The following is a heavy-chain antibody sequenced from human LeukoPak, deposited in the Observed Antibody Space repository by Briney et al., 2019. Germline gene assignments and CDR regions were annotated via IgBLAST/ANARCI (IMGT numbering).Heavy chain of an antibody. CDR1: GGSFSGYY. J-gene: IGHJ4*02. CDR2: INHRGST. CDR3: ARVDIVVVPAALYYFDY. D-gene: IGHD2-2*03. V-gene: IGHV4-34*01. Sequence: ASETLSLTCAVYGGSFSGYYWSWIRQPRGKGLEWIGEINHRGSTNYDPSLKSRVTISVDTSKNQFSLKLSSVTAADTAVYYCARVDIVVVPAALYYFDYWGQGTVVTVSS.